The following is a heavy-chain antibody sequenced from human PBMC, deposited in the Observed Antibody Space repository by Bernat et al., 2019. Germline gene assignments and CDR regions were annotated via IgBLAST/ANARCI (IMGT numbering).Heavy chain of an antibody. Sequence: EVQLVETGGDLIQPGGSLRLSCAASGFTVNSNYMTWVRQTPGKGLEWVSIIYTGGTTYNADSVKGRFTISRDNSKNTLYLQMNSLRAEDTAVYYCARLITVGPWRFDSWGQGTLVTVSS. V-gene: IGHV3-53*02. CDR3: ARLITVGPWRFDS. D-gene: IGHD4-23*01. CDR2: IYTGGTT. CDR1: GFTVNSNY. J-gene: IGHJ4*02.